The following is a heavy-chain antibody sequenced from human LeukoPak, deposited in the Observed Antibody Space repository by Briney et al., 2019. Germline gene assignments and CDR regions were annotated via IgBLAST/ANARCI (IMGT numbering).Heavy chain of an antibody. CDR1: GFTFSSYS. CDR3: ARDFEEMATGYGY. D-gene: IGHD5-24*01. CDR2: ISSSSSYI. Sequence: GGSPRLSCAASGFTFSSYSMNWVRQAPGKGLEWVSSISSSSSYIYYADSVKGRFTISRDNSKNTLYLQMNSLRAEDTAVYYCARDFEEMATGYGYWGQGTLVTVSS. V-gene: IGHV3-21*01. J-gene: IGHJ4*02.